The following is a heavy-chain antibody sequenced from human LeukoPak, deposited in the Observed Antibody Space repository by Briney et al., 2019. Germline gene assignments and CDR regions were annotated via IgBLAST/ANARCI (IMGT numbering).Heavy chain of an antibody. CDR3: ARVGYTSYYYYGMDV. D-gene: IGHD6-13*01. V-gene: IGHV3-64*01. J-gene: IGHJ6*02. Sequence: GGSLRLSCAAPGFTFSSYAMHWVRQAPGKGLEYVSAISSNGGSTYYANSVKGRFTISRDNSKNTLYLQMGSLRAEDMAVYYCARVGYTSYYYYGMDVWGQGTTVTVSS. CDR1: GFTFSSYA. CDR2: ISSNGGST.